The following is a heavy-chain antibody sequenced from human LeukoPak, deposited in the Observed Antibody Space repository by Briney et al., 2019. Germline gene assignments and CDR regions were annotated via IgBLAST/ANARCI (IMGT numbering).Heavy chain of an antibody. D-gene: IGHD4-17*01. J-gene: IGHJ4*02. V-gene: IGHV3-48*01. CDR3: ARDRLHYGEYEKTLDY. CDR1: GFTFSIYE. CDR2: ISSSSSTI. Sequence: GGSLRLSCEASGFTFSIYEVNWVRQAPGKGLEWVSYISSSSSTIYYADSMKGRFTISRDNAKKSLYLQMNSLRADDTAVYYCARDRLHYGEYEKTLDYWGQGTLVTVSS.